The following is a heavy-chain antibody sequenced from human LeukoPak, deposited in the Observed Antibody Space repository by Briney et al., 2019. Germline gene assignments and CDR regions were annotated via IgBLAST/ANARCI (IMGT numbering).Heavy chain of an antibody. V-gene: IGHV3-33*01. Sequence: PGRSLRLSCAASGFTFSSYGMHWVRQAPGKGLEWVAVIWYDGSNKYYADSVKGRFTISRDNSKNTLYLQMNSLRAEDTAVYYCAREGYSSGWGHFDYWGQGTLVTVSS. CDR3: AREGYSSGWGHFDY. J-gene: IGHJ4*02. D-gene: IGHD6-19*01. CDR1: GFTFSSYG. CDR2: IWYDGSNK.